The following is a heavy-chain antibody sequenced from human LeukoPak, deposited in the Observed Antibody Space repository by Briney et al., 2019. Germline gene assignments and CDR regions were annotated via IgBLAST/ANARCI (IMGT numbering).Heavy chain of an antibody. CDR3: AKDPEDIVVVPAAMTFDY. CDR1: GFTFSSYG. CDR2: IRYDGSNK. Sequence: PGGSLRLSCAASGFTFSSYGMHWVRQAPGKGLEWVAFIRYDGSNKYYADSVKGRFTISRDNSKNTLYLQMNSLRAEDTAVYYCAKDPEDIVVVPAAMTFDYWGQGTLVTVSS. J-gene: IGHJ4*02. V-gene: IGHV3-30*02. D-gene: IGHD2-2*01.